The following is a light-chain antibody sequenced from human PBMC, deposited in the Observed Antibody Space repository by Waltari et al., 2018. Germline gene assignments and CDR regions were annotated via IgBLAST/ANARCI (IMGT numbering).Light chain of an antibody. V-gene: IGLV5-45*03. CDR3: MIWHSSASV. CDR1: SGMNVGTYT. CDR2: YKSDSDY. Sequence: QAVLTQPSSLSASPGASASLTCTLRSGMNVGTYTIYWYRQKPGSPPQYLLRYKSDSDYQEVSGVPSHFSGSKDASANAGILLSSGLQSEDEADYYCMIWHSSASVFGGGTKLTVL. J-gene: IGLJ3*02.